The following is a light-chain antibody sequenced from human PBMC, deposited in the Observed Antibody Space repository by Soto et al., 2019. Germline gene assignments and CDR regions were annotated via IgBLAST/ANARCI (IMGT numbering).Light chain of an antibody. CDR3: QQYNNWPPA. V-gene: IGKV3-15*01. CDR1: QSVSGN. CDR2: GAS. J-gene: IGKJ4*01. Sequence: EIVMTQSPATLSVSPGARATFSCRASQSVSGNLAWYQQKPGQAPRLLMYGASTRATGIPARFSGSGSGTEFTLTISSLQSDDFAFYYCQQYNNWPPAFGGGTKVEIK.